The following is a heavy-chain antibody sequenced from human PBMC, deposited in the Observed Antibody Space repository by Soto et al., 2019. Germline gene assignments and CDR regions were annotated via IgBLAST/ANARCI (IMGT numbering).Heavy chain of an antibody. V-gene: IGHV5-10-1*01. CDR2: IDPSDSYT. CDR3: ARHGYSYGHQNWFDP. J-gene: IGHJ5*02. D-gene: IGHD5-18*01. Sequence: PGESLKISCKGSGYSLTSYWISWVRQMPGKGLEWMGRIDPSDSYTNYSPSFQGHVTISADKPISTAYLQWSSLKASDTAMYYCARHGYSYGHQNWFDPWGQGTLVTVSS. CDR1: GYSLTSYW.